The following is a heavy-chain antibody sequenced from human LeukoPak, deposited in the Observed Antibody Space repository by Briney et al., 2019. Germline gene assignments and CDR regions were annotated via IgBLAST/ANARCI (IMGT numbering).Heavy chain of an antibody. CDR2: INSDGSST. Sequence: GGSLRLSCAASGFTFSSYWMHWVRQAPGKGLVWVSRINSDGSSTSYADSVKGRFTISRDNAKNTLYLQMNSLRVEDTAVYSCARERVGATYIDYWGQGVLVTVSS. J-gene: IGHJ4*02. CDR1: GFTFSSYW. V-gene: IGHV3-74*01. D-gene: IGHD1-26*01. CDR3: ARERVGATYIDY.